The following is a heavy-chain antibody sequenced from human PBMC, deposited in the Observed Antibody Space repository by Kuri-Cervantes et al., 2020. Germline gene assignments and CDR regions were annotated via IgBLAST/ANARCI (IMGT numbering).Heavy chain of an antibody. D-gene: IGHD4-17*01. J-gene: IGHJ4*02. CDR2: IYWDGDK. CDR3: ARMRASGDYYFDF. Sequence: SGPTLVKPTQTLTLTCTFSGLSLTTSGVGVGWIRQSPGKALEWLALIYWDGDKRYNPSLKTRLSITEDTSKNQVVLTMTNMDPVDTGTYYCARMRASGDYYFDFWGQGALVTVSS. V-gene: IGHV2-5*02. CDR1: GLSLTTSGVG.